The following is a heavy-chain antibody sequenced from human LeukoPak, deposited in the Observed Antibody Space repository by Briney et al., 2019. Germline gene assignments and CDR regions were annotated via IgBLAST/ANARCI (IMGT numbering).Heavy chain of an antibody. CDR2: IDQDGSEK. CDR3: AKSGGGSCYGCYYYMDV. J-gene: IGHJ6*03. Sequence: GGSLRLSCAASGFTFRSYYMSWVRQAPGKGLEGVANIDQDGSEKYYADSVKGRFTISRDNSKNTLYLQMNSLRAEDTAVYYCAKSGGGSCYGCYYYMDVWGKGTTVTVSS. CDR1: GFTFRSYY. D-gene: IGHD2-15*01. V-gene: IGHV3-7*01.